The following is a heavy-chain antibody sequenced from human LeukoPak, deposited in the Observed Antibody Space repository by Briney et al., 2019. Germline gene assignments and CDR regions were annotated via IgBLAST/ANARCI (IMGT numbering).Heavy chain of an antibody. V-gene: IGHV4-59*01. J-gene: IGHJ3*02. CDR1: GGSISSYY. CDR3: ARDGDAFDI. Sequence: RTSETLSLTCTVSGGSISSYYWSWIRQPPGKGLEWIGYIYYSGSTNYNPSLKSRVTISVDTSKNQFSLKLSSVTAADTAVYYCARDGDAFDIWSQGTMVTVSS. CDR2: IYYSGST.